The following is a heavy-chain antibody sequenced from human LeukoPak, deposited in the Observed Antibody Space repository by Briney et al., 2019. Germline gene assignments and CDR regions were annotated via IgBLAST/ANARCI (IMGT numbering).Heavy chain of an antibody. Sequence: SVTVSCKASGTFTDYSISWVRPAPGQGREWMGRIIPILDQTDYTQKFHDRVTFTADKSTTTAYMELTSLNSEDTAIYYCVVSGYYYDWFDPWGQGTLVTVS. CDR1: GTFTDYS. V-gene: IGHV1-69*02. CDR3: VVSGYYYDWFDP. J-gene: IGHJ5*02. CDR2: IIPILDQT. D-gene: IGHD3-3*01.